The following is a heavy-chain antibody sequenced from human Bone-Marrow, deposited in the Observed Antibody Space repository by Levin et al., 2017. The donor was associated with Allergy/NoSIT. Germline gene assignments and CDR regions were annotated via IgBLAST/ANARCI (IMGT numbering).Heavy chain of an antibody. D-gene: IGHD4-17*01. Sequence: PGGSLRLSCAASGFIVSSSYMNWVRQAPGKGLEWVSVIYGGGNTHYADSVKGRFTISRDNSKNTLFLQINSLRVEDTAVYYCVYGDARDYWGQGTLVTVSS. CDR2: IYGGGNT. J-gene: IGHJ4*02. V-gene: IGHV3-53*01. CDR3: VYGDARDY. CDR1: GFIVSSSY.